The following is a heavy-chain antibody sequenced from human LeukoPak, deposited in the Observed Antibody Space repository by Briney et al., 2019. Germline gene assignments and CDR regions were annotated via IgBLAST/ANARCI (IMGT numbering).Heavy chain of an antibody. CDR3: ARHRSGI. V-gene: IGHV4-38-2*01. CDR2: IYHSGST. D-gene: IGHD6-19*01. CDR1: GYSISSGYY. Sequence: SETLSLTCAVSGYSISSGYYWGWIRQPPGKGLEWIGSIYHSGSTYYNPSLKSRVTISVDTSENQFSLKLSSVTAADTAVYYCARHRSGIWGQGTMVTVSS. J-gene: IGHJ3*02.